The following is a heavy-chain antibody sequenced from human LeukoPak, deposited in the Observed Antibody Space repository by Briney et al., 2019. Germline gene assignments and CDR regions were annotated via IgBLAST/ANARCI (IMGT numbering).Heavy chain of an antibody. Sequence: PGGSLRLSCAASGFSFSNYWMNWVRQAPGKGLEWVANINQDGSGKYCVDSVKGRSTISRDNAQKSLYLQMNSLRAEDTAVYYCVMGDYWGQGTLVTVSS. D-gene: IGHD3-10*01. V-gene: IGHV3-7*01. CDR2: INQDGSGK. CDR3: VMGDY. CDR1: GFSFSNYW. J-gene: IGHJ4*02.